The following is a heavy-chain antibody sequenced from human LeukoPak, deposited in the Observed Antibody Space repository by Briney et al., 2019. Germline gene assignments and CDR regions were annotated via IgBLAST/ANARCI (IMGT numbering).Heavy chain of an antibody. CDR2: INPSGGSA. V-gene: IGHV1-46*01. Sequence: ASVKVSCKASGYTFTNYYTHWMRQAPGQGLEWMGIINPSGGSASYAQKFQGRVTMTRDTSTSTVYMELSSLRSEDTAVYYCAGAVVAEQKGGFDYRGQGTLVTVSS. J-gene: IGHJ4*02. CDR3: AGAVVAEQKGGFDY. D-gene: IGHD2-15*01. CDR1: GYTFTNYY.